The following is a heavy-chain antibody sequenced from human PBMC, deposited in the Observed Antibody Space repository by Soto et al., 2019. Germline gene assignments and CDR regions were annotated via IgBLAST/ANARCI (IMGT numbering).Heavy chain of an antibody. CDR2: IFSSGST. CDR3: ARDQGVVVTADNWFDP. Sequence: ETLSLTCTVSGGSITDYSWVWIRQPAGKGLEWIGRIFSSGSTNYNPSLKGRITMSLDTYKNQLSLKLNSATATDTAVYVCARDQGVVVTADNWFDPWGQGILVTVSS. V-gene: IGHV4-4*07. D-gene: IGHD2-21*02. CDR1: GGSITDYS. J-gene: IGHJ5*02.